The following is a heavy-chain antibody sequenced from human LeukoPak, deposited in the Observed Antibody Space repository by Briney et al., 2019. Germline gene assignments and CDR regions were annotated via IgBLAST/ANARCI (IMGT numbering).Heavy chain of an antibody. D-gene: IGHD6-19*01. J-gene: IGHJ4*02. V-gene: IGHV3-74*01. CDR2: IKSDVSRI. CDR1: GFTLRSYW. Sequence: GGSLRLSCAASGFTLRSYWMHWVRQAPGKWLVWVARIKSDVSRITYADSVKGRFTVSRDNSKNSLYLQMSNLRTEDTALYYCVRDTGSGWDFDYWGQGTLVTVSS. CDR3: VRDTGSGWDFDY.